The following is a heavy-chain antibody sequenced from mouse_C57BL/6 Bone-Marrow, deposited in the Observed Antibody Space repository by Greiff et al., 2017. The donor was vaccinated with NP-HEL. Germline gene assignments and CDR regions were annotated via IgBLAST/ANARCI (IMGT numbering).Heavy chain of an antibody. V-gene: IGHV14-4*01. D-gene: IGHD3-2*02. CDR3: TQTAQASFDY. J-gene: IGHJ2*01. CDR2: IDPENGDT. Sequence: EVQLQESGAELVRPGASVKLSCTASGFNIKDDYMHWVKQRPEQGLEWIGWIDPENGDTEYASKFQGKATITADTSSNTAYLQLSSLTSEDTAVYYCTQTAQASFDYWGQGTTLTVSS. CDR1: GFNIKDDY.